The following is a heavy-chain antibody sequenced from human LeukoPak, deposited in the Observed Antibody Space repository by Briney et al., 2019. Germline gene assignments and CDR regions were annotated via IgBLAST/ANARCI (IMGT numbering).Heavy chain of an antibody. D-gene: IGHD2-15*01. J-gene: IGHJ4*02. CDR3: APSPCSGDSCYRFDF. V-gene: IGHV4-4*02. CDR2: IHHSGST. Sequence: SGTLSLTCAVSGASISSSYWWSWVRQPPGKGLECIGEIHHSGSTKYNPSLKSRVTISVDKSKNQFSLKLSSVTAADTAVYYCAPSPCSGDSCYRFDFWGQGTQVTVSS. CDR1: GASISSSYW.